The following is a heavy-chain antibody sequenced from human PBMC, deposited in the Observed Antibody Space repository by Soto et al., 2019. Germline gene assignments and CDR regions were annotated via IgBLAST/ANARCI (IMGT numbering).Heavy chain of an antibody. Sequence: EVQLVESGGGLVKPGGSLRLSCAASGFTFSSYSMNWVRQAPGKGLEWVSSITITSTYIYYADSVEGRFTISRDNAKNSLYLQMNSLRAEDTAVYYCERDSSGSYYFDYWGQGTLVTVSS. CDR1: GFTFSSYS. CDR2: ITITSTYI. J-gene: IGHJ4*02. CDR3: ERDSSGSYYFDY. V-gene: IGHV3-21*01. D-gene: IGHD3-22*01.